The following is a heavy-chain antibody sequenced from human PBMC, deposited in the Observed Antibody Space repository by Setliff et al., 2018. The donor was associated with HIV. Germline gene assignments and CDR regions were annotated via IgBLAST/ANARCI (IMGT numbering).Heavy chain of an antibody. J-gene: IGHJ4*02. D-gene: IGHD4-17*01. CDR1: DGSVGSGSYY. CDR2: IYYSGST. V-gene: IGHV4-61*01. Sequence: SETLSLTCTVSDGSVGSGSYYWSWIRQSPGKGLEWIGYIYYSGSTTYNPTLKSRVTMSIDTSKNQFSLKVRSVSAADTAVYYCARDPPGYGDSNDYWGQGMLVTVSS. CDR3: ARDPPGYGDSNDY.